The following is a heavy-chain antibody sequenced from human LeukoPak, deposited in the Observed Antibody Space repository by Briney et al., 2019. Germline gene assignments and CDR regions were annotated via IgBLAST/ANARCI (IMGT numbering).Heavy chain of an antibody. Sequence: PGGSLRLSCAASEFTFSAYGMHWVRQAPGKGLVWVSRINSDGSDTSYADSVKGRLTISRDNAKNTLYLQMNSLRAEDTAIYYCVGGYDPHYWGQGTLVTVSS. D-gene: IGHD2-8*02. CDR3: VGGYDPHY. CDR2: INSDGSDT. CDR1: EFTFSAYG. V-gene: IGHV3-74*01. J-gene: IGHJ4*02.